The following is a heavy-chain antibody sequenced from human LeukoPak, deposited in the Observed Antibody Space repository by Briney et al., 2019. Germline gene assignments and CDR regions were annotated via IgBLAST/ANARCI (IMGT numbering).Heavy chain of an antibody. Sequence: GGSLRLSCAASGFTFSSYSMNWVRQAPGKGLEWVSYISSSSSTIYYADSVKGRFTTSRDNAKNSLYLQMNSLRAEDTAVYYCARAFSVHFDYWGQGTLVTVSS. V-gene: IGHV3-48*04. CDR3: ARAFSVHFDY. J-gene: IGHJ4*02. CDR2: ISSSSSTI. CDR1: GFTFSSYS.